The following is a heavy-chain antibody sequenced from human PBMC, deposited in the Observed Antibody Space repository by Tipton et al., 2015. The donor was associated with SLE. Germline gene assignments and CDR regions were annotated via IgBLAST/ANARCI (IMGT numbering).Heavy chain of an antibody. CDR3: AKMDPGGGDAFDI. D-gene: IGHD4-23*01. V-gene: IGHV3-48*03. CDR2: ITSSGTTV. J-gene: IGHJ3*02. CDR1: GFILSSYE. Sequence: GSLRLSCAASGFILSSYEFHWVRQAPGKGLEWVSYITSSGTTVFYADSVKGRFTISRDNAKNSLYLQMNSLRAEDTALYYCAKMDPGGGDAFDIWGQGTMVTVSS.